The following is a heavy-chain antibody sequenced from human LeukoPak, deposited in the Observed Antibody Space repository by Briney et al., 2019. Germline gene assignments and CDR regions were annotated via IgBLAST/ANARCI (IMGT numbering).Heavy chain of an antibody. Sequence: GGSLRLSCEASGFTFNTYSMNWVRQAPGKGLEWVALISYDGSNKYYADSVKVRFTISRDNSKNTLYLQMNSLRPEDSAVLYCARDWSPHNWNGWWFDPWGQGTLVTVSS. CDR1: GFTFNTYS. D-gene: IGHD1-1*01. V-gene: IGHV3-30*03. CDR3: ARDWSPHNWNGWWFDP. J-gene: IGHJ5*02. CDR2: ISYDGSNK.